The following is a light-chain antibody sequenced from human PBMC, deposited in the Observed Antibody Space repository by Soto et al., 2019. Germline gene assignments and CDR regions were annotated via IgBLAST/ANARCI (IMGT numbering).Light chain of an antibody. CDR2: DNT. Sequence: QSVLTQPPSVSGAPGPRVTMSCTGSSSNIGAGSNVQWHQLLPGTAPKLRIYDNTNRPSGVPDRFSGSRSGTSASLAITGLQPEDEADYYCQSYDSRLSGYVFGTGTQLTVL. J-gene: IGLJ1*01. V-gene: IGLV1-40*01. CDR1: SSNIGAGSN. CDR3: QSYDSRLSGYV.